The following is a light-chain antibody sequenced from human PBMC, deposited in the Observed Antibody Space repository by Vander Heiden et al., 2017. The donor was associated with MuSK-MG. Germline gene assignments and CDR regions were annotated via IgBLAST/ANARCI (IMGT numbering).Light chain of an antibody. CDR3: QQTDSNPRYT. J-gene: IGKJ2*01. V-gene: IGKV1-39*01. Sequence: TQSPSSLSASVGDRVTITCRASQSISSYLNWYQQKPGKAPKLLIYAASSLQSGVPSRFSGSGSGTDFTLTISSLQPEDFATYYCQQTDSNPRYTVGQGTKLEIK. CDR2: AAS. CDR1: QSISSY.